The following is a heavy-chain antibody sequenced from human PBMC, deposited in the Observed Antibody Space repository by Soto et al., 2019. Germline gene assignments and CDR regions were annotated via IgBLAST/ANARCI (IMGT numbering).Heavy chain of an antibody. Sequence: EVQLVESGGGLVQPGGSLRLSCAASGFTFSSYWMHWVRQAPGKGLVWVSRINSDGSSTSYADSVKGRFTISRDNAKNTLYLQMNSLRAEDTAVYYCASGYYYDSSGYYYVVFDYWGQGTLVTVSS. CDR1: GFTFSSYW. CDR2: INSDGSST. D-gene: IGHD3-22*01. CDR3: ASGYYYDSSGYYYVVFDY. V-gene: IGHV3-74*01. J-gene: IGHJ4*02.